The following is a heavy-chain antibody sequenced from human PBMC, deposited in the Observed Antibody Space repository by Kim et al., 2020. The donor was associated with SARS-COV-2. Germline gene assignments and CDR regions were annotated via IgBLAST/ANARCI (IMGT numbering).Heavy chain of an antibody. J-gene: IGHJ6*02. V-gene: IGHV3-23*01. CDR1: GFTFSSYA. CDR3: AKPTEGRSYYYYGMDV. CDR2: ISGSGGST. Sequence: GGSLRLSCAASGFTFSSYAMSWVRQAPGKGLEWVSAISGSGGSTYYADSVKGRFTISRDNSKNTLYLQMNSLRAEDTAVYYCAKPTEGRSYYYYGMDVWGQGTTVTVSS.